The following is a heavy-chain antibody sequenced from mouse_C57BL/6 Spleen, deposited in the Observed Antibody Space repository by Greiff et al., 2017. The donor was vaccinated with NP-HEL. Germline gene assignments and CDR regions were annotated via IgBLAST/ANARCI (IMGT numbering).Heavy chain of an antibody. CDR3: ARAPLYFDV. J-gene: IGHJ1*03. V-gene: IGHV3-6*01. CDR1: GYSITSGYY. CDR2: ISYDGSN. Sequence: DVKLQESGPGLVKPSQSLSLTCSVTGYSITSGYYWNWIRQFPGNKLEWMGYISYDGSNNYNPSLKNRISITRDTSKNQFFLKLNSVTTEDTATYYCARAPLYFDVWGTGTTVTVSS.